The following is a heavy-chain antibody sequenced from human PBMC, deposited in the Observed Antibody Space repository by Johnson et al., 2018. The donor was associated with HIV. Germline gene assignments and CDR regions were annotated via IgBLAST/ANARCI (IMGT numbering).Heavy chain of an antibody. Sequence: VQLVESGGGLVQPGGSLRLSCVASGFTFSSYAMTWVRQAPGKGLEWVSGISWNSGSIGYADSVKGRFTISRDNAKNSLYLQMNGLRAEDTALYYCAKAPWRGGDPNSAFDIWGQGTMVTVSS. J-gene: IGHJ3*02. V-gene: IGHV3-9*01. D-gene: IGHD3-16*01. CDR1: GFTFSSYA. CDR2: ISWNSGSI. CDR3: AKAPWRGGDPNSAFDI.